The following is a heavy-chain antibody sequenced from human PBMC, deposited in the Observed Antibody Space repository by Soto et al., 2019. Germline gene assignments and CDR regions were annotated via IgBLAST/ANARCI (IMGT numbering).Heavy chain of an antibody. V-gene: IGHV3-23*01. CDR3: VKDWTGTTCPCMDV. J-gene: IGHJ6*02. CDR1: GFTFSNYA. D-gene: IGHD3-3*01. CDR2: ITASSDDT. Sequence: EVQLLESGGGLVQPGGSLRLSCASSGFTFSNYAMTWVRQVPGKGPEWVATITASSDDTYYADSVEGRFTISRDNSKNTLYVQMNSLRVEDTAVYYCVKDWTGTTCPCMDVWGQGTTVTVSS.